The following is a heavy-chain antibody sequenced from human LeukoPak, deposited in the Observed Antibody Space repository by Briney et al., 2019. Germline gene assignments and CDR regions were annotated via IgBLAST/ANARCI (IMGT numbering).Heavy chain of an antibody. D-gene: IGHD1-26*01. CDR1: GFTFRSYV. V-gene: IGHV3-23*01. CDR2: ISGSGGST. Sequence: PGGSLRLSCAASGFTFRSYVMSWVRQAPGKGLEWVSGISGSGGSTYYADSVKGRFTISRDNSKNTLYLQMNSLRAEDTAVYYCAPSMEPHPRSLWFDPWGQGTLVTVSS. CDR3: APSMEPHPRSLWFDP. J-gene: IGHJ5*02.